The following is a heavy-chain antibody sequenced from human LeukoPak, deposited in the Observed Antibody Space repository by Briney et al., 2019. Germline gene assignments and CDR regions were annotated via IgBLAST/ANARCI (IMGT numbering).Heavy chain of an antibody. CDR3: ARVYGYYYCYMDV. Sequence: GGSLRLSCAASGFSFSSYEMNWVRQAPGKGLEWVSYTSSSGDTIYYADSVKGRFTISRDNAKNSLYLQMNSLRAEDTAVYYCARVYGYYYCYMDVWGKGTTVTISS. J-gene: IGHJ6*03. D-gene: IGHD2-2*02. CDR2: TSSSGDTI. CDR1: GFSFSSYE. V-gene: IGHV3-48*03.